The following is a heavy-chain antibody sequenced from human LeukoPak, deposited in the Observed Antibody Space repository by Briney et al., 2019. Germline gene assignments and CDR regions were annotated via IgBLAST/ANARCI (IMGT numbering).Heavy chain of an antibody. CDR3: AKVRVGWDAFDI. V-gene: IGHV3-30*18. CDR1: GFTFSSYG. Sequence: GSLRLSCAASGFTFSSYGMHWVRQAPGKGLEWVAVISYDGSNKYYADSVKGRFTISRDNSKNTLYLQMNSLRAEDTAVYYCAKVRVGWDAFDIWGQGTMVTVSS. J-gene: IGHJ3*02. D-gene: IGHD5-24*01. CDR2: ISYDGSNK.